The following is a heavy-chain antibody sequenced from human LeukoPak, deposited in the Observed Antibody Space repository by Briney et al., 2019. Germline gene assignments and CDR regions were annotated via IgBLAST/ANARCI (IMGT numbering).Heavy chain of an antibody. CDR3: ASTLYRGGSYYTFDY. V-gene: IGHV4-39*01. Sequence: PSETLSLTCTVSGGSISSSSYYWGWIRQPPGKGLEWIGSIYYSGSTYYNPSLKSRVTISVDTSKNQFSLKLSSVTAADTAVYCCASTLYRGGSYYTFDYWGQGTLVTVSS. J-gene: IGHJ4*02. CDR2: IYYSGST. D-gene: IGHD1-26*01. CDR1: GGSISSSSYY.